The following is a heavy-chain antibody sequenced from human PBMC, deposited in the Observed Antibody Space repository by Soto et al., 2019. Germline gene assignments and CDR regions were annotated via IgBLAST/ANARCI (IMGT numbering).Heavy chain of an antibody. CDR3: ARDAISLFDP. D-gene: IGHD3-9*01. Sequence: QVQLVESGGGVVQPGRSLRLSCAASGFTFSSYGMHWVRQAPGKGLEWVAVIRYDGSNKYYADSVKGRFTISRDNSKNTLYLQMNSLRAEDTAVYYCARDAISLFDPWGQGTLVTVSS. CDR2: IRYDGSNK. J-gene: IGHJ5*02. CDR1: GFTFSSYG. V-gene: IGHV3-33*01.